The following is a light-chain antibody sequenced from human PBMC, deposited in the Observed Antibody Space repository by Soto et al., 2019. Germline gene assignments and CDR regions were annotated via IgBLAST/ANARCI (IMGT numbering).Light chain of an antibody. J-gene: IGKJ5*01. CDR1: QSFSSY. V-gene: IGKV3-11*01. CDR3: QQRGNWPIT. CDR2: DAS. Sequence: EIVLTQSPATLSLSPGERATLSCRASQSFSSYLAWYQQRPGQAPRLLIYDASVRATGIPPRFSGSGSGTDFTLTISSLENEDFAVYYCQQRGNWPITFGHGTRLEIK.